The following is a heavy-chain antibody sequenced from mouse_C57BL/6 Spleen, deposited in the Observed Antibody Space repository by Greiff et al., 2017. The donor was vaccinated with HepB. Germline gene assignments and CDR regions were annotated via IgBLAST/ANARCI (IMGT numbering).Heavy chain of an antibody. D-gene: IGHD2-4*01. CDR1: GYTFTDYE. Sequence: QVQLKESGAELVRPGASVTLSCKASGYTFTDYEMHWVKQTPVHGLEWIGAIDPETGGTAYNQKFKGKAILTADKSSSTAYMELRSLTSEDSAVYYSTRWDYDYDGDYFDYWGQGTTLTVSS. CDR2: IDPETGGT. V-gene: IGHV1-15*01. J-gene: IGHJ2*01. CDR3: TRWDYDYDGDYFDY.